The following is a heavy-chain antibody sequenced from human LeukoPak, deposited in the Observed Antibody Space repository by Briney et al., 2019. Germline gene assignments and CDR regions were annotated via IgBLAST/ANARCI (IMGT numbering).Heavy chain of an antibody. J-gene: IGHJ5*02. CDR3: SKDLTSDFGGDLDP. Sequence: GGSLRLSCAASGFTFSNYGMHWVRQAPGKGPEWVALISFDGSQKYYADSVKGRFTISRDNSKSIVYLQMNSLRVEDAAVYYCSKDLTSDFGGDLDPWGQGTLVTVSS. D-gene: IGHD3-10*01. V-gene: IGHV3-30*02. CDR1: GFTFSNYG. CDR2: ISFDGSQK.